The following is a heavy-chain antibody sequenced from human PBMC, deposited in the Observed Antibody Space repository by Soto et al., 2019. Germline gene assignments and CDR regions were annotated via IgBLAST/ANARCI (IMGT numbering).Heavy chain of an antibody. CDR1: GGSFSGYY. CDR2: INHSGST. CDR3: ARGQYDYIWGSYRYKGSFDY. J-gene: IGHJ4*02. V-gene: IGHV4-34*01. D-gene: IGHD3-16*02. Sequence: PSETLSLTCAVYGGSFSGYYWSWIRQPPGKGLEWIGEINHSGSTNYNPSLKSRVTISVDTSKNQFSLKLSSVTAADTAVYYCARGQYDYIWGSYRYKGSFDYWGQGTLVTVSS.